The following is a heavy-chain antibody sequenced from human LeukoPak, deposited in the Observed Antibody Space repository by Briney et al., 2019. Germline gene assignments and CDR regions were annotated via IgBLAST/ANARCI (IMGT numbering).Heavy chain of an antibody. CDR1: GFTFSDYW. D-gene: IGHD2-15*01. J-gene: IGHJ4*02. CDR2: IKPDGSEI. CDR3: TRSLDY. Sequence: GGSLRLSCAASGFTFSDYWMDWARQAPGKGLEWVANIKPDGSEIYYVDAVKGRFTISRDNAKNSLYLQMNSLRVEDTAVYYCTRSLDYWGQGTLVTVSS. V-gene: IGHV3-7*02.